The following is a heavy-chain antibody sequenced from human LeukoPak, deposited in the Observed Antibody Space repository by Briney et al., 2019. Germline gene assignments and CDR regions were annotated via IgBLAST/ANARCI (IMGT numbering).Heavy chain of an antibody. D-gene: IGHD2-2*01. CDR2: IDLGEFDT. Sequence: GESLKISCRGSGYSFTTYWIGWVRQVPGKGLEWVGIIDLGEFDTRYSPSFQGQVTMSADKSINTAYLQWSSLKASDTAMYYCARRQGCSSSSCPPDSWGQGTLVTVSS. CDR1: GYSFTTYW. CDR3: ARRQGCSSSSCPPDS. J-gene: IGHJ4*02. V-gene: IGHV5-51*01.